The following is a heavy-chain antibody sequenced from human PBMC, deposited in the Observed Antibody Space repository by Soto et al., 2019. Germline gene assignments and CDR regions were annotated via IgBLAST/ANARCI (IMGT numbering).Heavy chain of an antibody. Sequence: QVQLVQSGAEVKKPGSSVKVSCKASGGTFSSYAITWVRQPPGQGLGGLGGIIPIFGTATYAQKFQGRVTITADESTSTAYMELSSLRSEDTAVYYCARDRGPSSGYYPYWFDPWGQGTLVTVSS. V-gene: IGHV1-69*12. CDR3: ARDRGPSSGYYPYWFDP. J-gene: IGHJ5*02. D-gene: IGHD3-22*01. CDR2: IIPIFGTA. CDR1: GGTFSSYA.